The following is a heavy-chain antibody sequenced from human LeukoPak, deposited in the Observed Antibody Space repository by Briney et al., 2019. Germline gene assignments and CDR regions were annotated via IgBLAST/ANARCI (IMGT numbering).Heavy chain of an antibody. CDR2: ISGSDGST. Sequence: GGSLRLSCAASGFTFSSYAMNWVRQAPGKGLEWVSAISGSDGSTYYADSVKGRFTISRDNSKNTLYLQMNSLRAEDTAVYYCAKVIDYYDSSGSTWGQGTLVTVSS. D-gene: IGHD3-22*01. J-gene: IGHJ4*02. CDR3: AKVIDYYDSSGST. V-gene: IGHV3-23*01. CDR1: GFTFSSYA.